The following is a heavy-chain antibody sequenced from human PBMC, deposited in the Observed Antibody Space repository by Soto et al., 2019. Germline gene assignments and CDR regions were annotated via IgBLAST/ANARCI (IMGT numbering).Heavy chain of an antibody. CDR2: INAGNGNT. Sequence: ASVKVSCKASGYTFTSYAMHWVRQAPGQRLEWMGWINAGNGNTKYSQKFQGRVTITRDTSASTAYMELSSLRSEDTAVYYCARVGAAAGPYYFDYWGQGTLFTVSS. D-gene: IGHD6-13*01. CDR1: GYTFTSYA. CDR3: ARVGAAAGPYYFDY. V-gene: IGHV1-3*01. J-gene: IGHJ4*02.